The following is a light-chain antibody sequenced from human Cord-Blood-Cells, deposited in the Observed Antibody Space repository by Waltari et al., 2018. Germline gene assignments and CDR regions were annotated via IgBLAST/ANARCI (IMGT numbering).Light chain of an antibody. CDR2: WAS. Sequence: DIVMTQSPDSLAVSLGERATINCKSSQSVLYSSNNKNYLAWYQQKPGQPPKLLIYWASTRESGVPARFSGSGSGTDFTLTISSLQAEDVAVYYCQQYYSTPQTFGQGTKVEIK. J-gene: IGKJ1*01. CDR1: QSVLYSSNNKNY. CDR3: QQYYSTPQT. V-gene: IGKV4-1*01.